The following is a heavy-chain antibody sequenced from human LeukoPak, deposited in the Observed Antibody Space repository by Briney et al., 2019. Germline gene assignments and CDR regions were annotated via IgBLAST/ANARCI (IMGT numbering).Heavy chain of an antibody. CDR1: GFTVSSNY. Sequence: GGSLRLSCAASGFTVSSNYMSWVRQAPGKGLEWVGRIKSKTDGGTTDYAAPVKGRFTISRDDSKNTLYLQMNSLKTEDTAVYYCTTRIAVAGTGYYWGQGTLVTVSS. V-gene: IGHV3-15*01. D-gene: IGHD6-19*01. J-gene: IGHJ4*02. CDR3: TTRIAVAGTGYY. CDR2: IKSKTDGGTT.